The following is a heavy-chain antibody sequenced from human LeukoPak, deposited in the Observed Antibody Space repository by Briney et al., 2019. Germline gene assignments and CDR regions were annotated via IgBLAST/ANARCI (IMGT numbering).Heavy chain of an antibody. CDR3: AKPKYCSSTSCQQPADY. CDR2: IRYDGSNK. J-gene: IGHJ4*02. V-gene: IGHV3-30*02. CDR1: GFTFSSYE. Sequence: GGSLRLSCAASGFTFSSYEMNWVRQAPGKGLEWVAFIRYDGSNKYYADSVKGRFTISRHNSKNTLYLQMNSLRAEDTAVYYCAKPKYCSSTSCQQPADYWGQGTLVTVSS. D-gene: IGHD2-2*01.